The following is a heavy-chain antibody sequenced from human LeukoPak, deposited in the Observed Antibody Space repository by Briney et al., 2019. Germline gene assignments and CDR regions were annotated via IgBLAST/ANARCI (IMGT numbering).Heavy chain of an antibody. V-gene: IGHV1-18*01. CDR3: AKGQTLRVGSYYGMDV. CDR1: GYTFTSYG. CDR2: ISAYNGNT. J-gene: IGHJ6*02. Sequence: ASVKVSCKASGYTFTSYGISWVRQAPGQGLEWMGWISAYNGNTNYAQKLQGRVTMTTDTSTSTAYMELRSLRSDDTAVYYCAKGQTLRVGSYYGMDVWGQGTTVTVSS. D-gene: IGHD5-12*01.